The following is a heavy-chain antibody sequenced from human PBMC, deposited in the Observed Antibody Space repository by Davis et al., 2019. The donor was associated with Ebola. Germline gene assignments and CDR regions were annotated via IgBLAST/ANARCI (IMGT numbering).Heavy chain of an antibody. V-gene: IGHV1-69*04. CDR1: GGTFSSYA. CDR3: ARTDSSGSLGFHYFHGMDV. CDR2: IIPILGIA. Sequence: SVKVSCKASGGTFSSYAISWVRQAPGQRLEWMGRIIPILGIANYAQKFQGRVTITADKSTSTAYMELSSLRSEDTAVYYCARTDSSGSLGFHYFHGMDVWGQGTTVVVSS. D-gene: IGHD3-22*01. J-gene: IGHJ6*02.